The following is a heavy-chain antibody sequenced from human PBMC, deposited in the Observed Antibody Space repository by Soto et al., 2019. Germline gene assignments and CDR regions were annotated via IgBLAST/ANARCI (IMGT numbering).Heavy chain of an antibody. V-gene: IGHV3-53*01. Sequence: PGGSLRLSCAVSGFTVTAKYMIWVRQAPGKDLEWVSAISTAGITSYADSVRGRLSIFRDKTKNTLSLQMDTLKVDDTAVYYCAASVTALGGFDVWGQGTTVTVSS. CDR3: AASVTALGGFDV. CDR1: GFTVTAKY. J-gene: IGHJ3*01. CDR2: ISTAGIT. D-gene: IGHD2-21*02.